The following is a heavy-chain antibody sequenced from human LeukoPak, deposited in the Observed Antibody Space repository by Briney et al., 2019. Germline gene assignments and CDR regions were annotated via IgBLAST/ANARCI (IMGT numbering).Heavy chain of an antibody. D-gene: IGHD1-26*01. Sequence: PSETLSLTCAVYGGSFSGYYWSWIRQPPGKGLEWIGEINHSGSTNYNPSLKSRVTISVDTSKNQFSLKLNSVTAADTAVYYCASPGVGAFDYWGQGTLVSVSS. CDR1: GGSFSGYY. CDR2: INHSGST. CDR3: ASPGVGAFDY. V-gene: IGHV4-34*01. J-gene: IGHJ4*02.